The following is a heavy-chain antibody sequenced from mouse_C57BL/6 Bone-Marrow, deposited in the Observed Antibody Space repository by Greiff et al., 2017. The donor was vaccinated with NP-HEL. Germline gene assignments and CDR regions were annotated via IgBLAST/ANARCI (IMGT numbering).Heavy chain of an antibody. D-gene: IGHD1-1*01. V-gene: IGHV1-82*01. CDR3: ARNGRDAMDY. CDR2: IYPGDGDT. Sequence: QVQLKQPGAELVKPGASVKLSCKASGYTFTSYWMHWVKQRPGQGLEWIGRIYPGDGDTNYNGKFKGKATLTADKSSSTAYMQLSSLTSEDSAVYFCARNGRDAMDYWGQGTSVTVSS. J-gene: IGHJ4*01. CDR1: GYTFTSYW.